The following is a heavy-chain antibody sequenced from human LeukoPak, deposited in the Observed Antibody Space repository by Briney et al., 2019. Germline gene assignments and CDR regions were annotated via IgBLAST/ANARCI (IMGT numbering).Heavy chain of an antibody. CDR2: ISSSSSYI. J-gene: IGHJ6*03. Sequence: GGSLRLSCAASGFTFSSYSMNWVRQAPGKGLEWVSSISSSSSYIYYADSVKGRFTISRDNAKNSLYLQMNSLRAEDTAVYYCARDYTHDYGDYFPMDVWGKGTTVTVSS. V-gene: IGHV3-21*01. CDR1: GFTFSSYS. D-gene: IGHD4-17*01. CDR3: ARDYTHDYGDYFPMDV.